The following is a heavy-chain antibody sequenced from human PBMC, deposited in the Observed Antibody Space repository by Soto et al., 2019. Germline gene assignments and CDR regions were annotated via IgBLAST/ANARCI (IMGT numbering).Heavy chain of an antibody. CDR1: GYQFTSYW. Sequence: GESLKISCKGSGYQFTSYWIGWVRQMPGKGLEWMGRIDPSDSYTNYSPSFQGHVTISADKSISTAYLQWSSLKASDTAMYYCARLKVVPAAIRGSAFDYWGQGTLVTVSS. V-gene: IGHV5-10-1*01. CDR2: IDPSDSYT. CDR3: ARLKVVPAAIRGSAFDY. D-gene: IGHD2-2*02. J-gene: IGHJ4*02.